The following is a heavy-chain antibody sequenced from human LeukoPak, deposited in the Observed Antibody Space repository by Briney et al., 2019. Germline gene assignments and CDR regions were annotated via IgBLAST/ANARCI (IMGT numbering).Heavy chain of an antibody. CDR1: GGTFSSYA. CDR2: IIPIFGTA. J-gene: IGHJ4*02. D-gene: IGHD3-22*01. Sequence: SVKVSCKASGGTFSSYAISWVRQAPGQGLEWMGRIIPIFGTANYAQKFQGRVTMTIDTSTSTVYMELSSLRSEDTAVYYCARAIDYYDSSGYQYWGQGTLVTVSS. CDR3: ARAIDYYDSSGYQY. V-gene: IGHV1-69*05.